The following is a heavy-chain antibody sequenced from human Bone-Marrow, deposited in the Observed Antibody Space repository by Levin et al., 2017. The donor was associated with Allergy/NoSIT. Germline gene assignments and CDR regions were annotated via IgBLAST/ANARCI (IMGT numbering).Heavy chain of an antibody. J-gene: IGHJ6*02. CDR2: INSDGSST. CDR1: GFTFSSYW. D-gene: IGHD4-17*01. CDR3: ARLPVTTYYYYGMDV. V-gene: IGHV3-74*01. Sequence: GGSLRLSCAASGFTFSSYWMHWVRQAPGKGLVWVSRINSDGSSTSYADSVKGRFTISRDNAKNTLYLQMNSLRAEDTAVYYCARLPVTTYYYYGMDVWGQGTTVTVSS.